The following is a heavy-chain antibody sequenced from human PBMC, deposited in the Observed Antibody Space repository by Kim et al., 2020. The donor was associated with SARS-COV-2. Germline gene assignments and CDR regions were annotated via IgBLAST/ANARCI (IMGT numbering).Heavy chain of an antibody. CDR1: GYTFTSYA. J-gene: IGHJ6*02. V-gene: IGHV1-3*01. D-gene: IGHD6-19*01. Sequence: ASVKVSCKASGYTFTSYAMHWVRQAPGQRLEWMGWINAGNGNTKYSQKFQGRVTITRDTPASTAYMELSSLRSEDTAVYYCARDPFGVAGTSGGMDVWGQGTTVTVSS. CDR3: ARDPFGVAGTSGGMDV. CDR2: INAGNGNT.